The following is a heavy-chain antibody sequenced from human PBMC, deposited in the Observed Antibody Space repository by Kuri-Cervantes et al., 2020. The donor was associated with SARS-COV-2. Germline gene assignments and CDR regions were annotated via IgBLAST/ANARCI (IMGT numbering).Heavy chain of an antibody. CDR1: GFTFSSYS. CDR2: IYYSGST. J-gene: IGHJ4*02. V-gene: IGHV4-59*01. D-gene: IGHD6-19*01. CDR3: ATGKKYSSGWYAY. Sequence: SQTLSLTCAASGFTFSSYSMNWIRQPPGKGLEWIGYIYYSGSTNYNPSLKSRVTISLDTSKNQFSLNVRSVTAADTAVYYCATGKKYSSGWYAYWGQGTLVTVSS.